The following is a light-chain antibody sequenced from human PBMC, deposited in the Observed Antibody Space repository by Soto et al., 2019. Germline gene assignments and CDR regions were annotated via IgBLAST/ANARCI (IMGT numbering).Light chain of an antibody. CDR1: SSDVGGYNH. CDR2: EVT. J-gene: IGLJ1*01. CDR3: SSYASSSSYV. Sequence: HSALTQPASVSGSPGQSITISCTGTSSDVGGYNHVSWYQIHPGKAPKLIIYEVTSRPSGVSYRFSGSKSGNSASLTISGLQAEDEADYYCSSYASSSSYVFGGGTKVTVL. V-gene: IGLV2-14*01.